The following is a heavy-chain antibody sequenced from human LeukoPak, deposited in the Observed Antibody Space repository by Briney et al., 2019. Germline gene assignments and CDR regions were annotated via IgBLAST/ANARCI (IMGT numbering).Heavy chain of an antibody. J-gene: IGHJ4*02. CDR1: GYTFTSYY. CDR2: INPSGGST. Sequence: ASVKVSCKASGYTFTSYYMHWVRQAPGQGLEWMGIINPSGGSTSYAQKFQGRVTMTRDTSTSTVYMELSSLRSEDTAVYYCARDKGAHIAVAGGLYYFDYWGQGTLVTVSS. D-gene: IGHD6-19*01. CDR3: ARDKGAHIAVAGGLYYFDY. V-gene: IGHV1-46*01.